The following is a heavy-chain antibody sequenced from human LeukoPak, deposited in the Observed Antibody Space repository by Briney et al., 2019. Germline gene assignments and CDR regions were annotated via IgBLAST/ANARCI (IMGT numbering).Heavy chain of an antibody. CDR3: AKQYYDFWSGYSRSGNFDY. Sequence: GGSLRLSCAASGFTFSSYAMSWVRQAPGKGLEWVSAISGSGGSTYCADSVKGRFTISRDNSKNTLYLQMNSLRAEDTAVYYCAKQYYDFWSGYSRSGNFDYWGQGTLVTVSS. CDR1: GFTFSSYA. D-gene: IGHD3-3*01. J-gene: IGHJ4*02. V-gene: IGHV3-23*01. CDR2: ISGSGGST.